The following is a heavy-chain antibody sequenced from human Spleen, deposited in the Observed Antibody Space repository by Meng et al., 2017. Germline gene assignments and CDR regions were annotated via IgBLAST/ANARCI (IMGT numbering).Heavy chain of an antibody. CDR2: IYAGGRA. Sequence: GESLKISCVASGFIVSSDYMTWVRQAPGKGLEWVAVIYAGGRAYHADSVKGRFTISRDNSKNTLYLQMNSLRAEDTAGYYCARGEDNNAYEDAFDTWGQGTLVTVSS. V-gene: IGHV3-53*01. J-gene: IGHJ3*02. D-gene: IGHD3-16*01. CDR1: GFIVSSDY. CDR3: ARGEDNNAYEDAFDT.